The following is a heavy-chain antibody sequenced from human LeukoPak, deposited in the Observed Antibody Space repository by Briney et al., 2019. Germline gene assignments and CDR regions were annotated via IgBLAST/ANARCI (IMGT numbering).Heavy chain of an antibody. CDR3: ARGGGLDV. J-gene: IGHJ6*02. CDR1: GFIFTNYF. D-gene: IGHD3-16*01. Sequence: GGSLRLSCAASGFIFTNYFMSWARQAPGKGLEWVASINHNGNVNYYVDSVKGRFTISRDNAKNSLYLQMSNLRAEDTAVYFCARGGGLDVWGQGATVTVSS. CDR2: INHNGNVN. V-gene: IGHV3-7*03.